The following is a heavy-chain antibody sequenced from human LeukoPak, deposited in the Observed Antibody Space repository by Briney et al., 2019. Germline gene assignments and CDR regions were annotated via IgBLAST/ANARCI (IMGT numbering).Heavy chain of an antibody. CDR3: ARVDGGLGYYFDY. J-gene: IGHJ4*02. D-gene: IGHD3-16*01. CDR2: IYYSGST. CDR1: GGSISSGGYY. V-gene: IGHV4-31*03. Sequence: SQTLSLTCTVSGGSISSGGYYWSWIRQHPGKGLEWIGYIYYSGSTYYNPSLKSRVTISVDTSKNQFSLKLSSVTAADTAVYYCARVDGGLGYYFDYWGQGTLVTVSS.